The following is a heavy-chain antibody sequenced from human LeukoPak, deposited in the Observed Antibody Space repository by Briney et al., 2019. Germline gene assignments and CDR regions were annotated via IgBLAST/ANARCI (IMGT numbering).Heavy chain of an antibody. V-gene: IGHV3-15*01. J-gene: IGHJ4*02. D-gene: IGHD3-9*01. Sequence: PGGSLRLSCAASGINFTNAWMSWVRQAPGKGLEWVGRIKSKTDGGTTDYAAPVKGRFTLSRDDSKNTLYLQMNSLKTEDTAVYYCNTETVLRYFDWVPDYWGQGTLVTVSS. CDR2: IKSKTDGGTT. CDR1: GINFTNAW. CDR3: NTETVLRYFDWVPDY.